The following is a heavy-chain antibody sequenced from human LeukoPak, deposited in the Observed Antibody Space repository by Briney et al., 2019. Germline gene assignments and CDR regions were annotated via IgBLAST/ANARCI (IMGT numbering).Heavy chain of an antibody. D-gene: IGHD3-22*01. Sequence: GESLKISCQTSGYSFTNFWIAWVRQTPGKGLEWLGIISPGDSDALYNPSFQGHVTMSTDRSINTAYLQWSSLQASDTAIYYCARCGYVGSDHYYNWFDPWGQGTLVTVAS. J-gene: IGHJ5*02. CDR3: ARCGYVGSDHYYNWFDP. V-gene: IGHV5-51*01. CDR1: GYSFTNFW. CDR2: ISPGDSDA.